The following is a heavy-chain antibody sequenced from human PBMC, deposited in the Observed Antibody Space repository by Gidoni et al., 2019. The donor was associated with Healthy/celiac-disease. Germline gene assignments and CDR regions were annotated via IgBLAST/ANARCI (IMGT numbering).Heavy chain of an antibody. CDR1: GVTFSSYS. D-gene: IGHD6-19*01. V-gene: IGHV3-23*01. CDR2: ISGSCGST. Sequence: EVLLLESGGGLVQPGGSLSLSCADTGVTFSSYSMSWVRQDPGKGLEWVSAISGSCGSTYYADSVKGRFTISRDNSKNTLYLQMNSLRAEDTAVYYCAKSLYRSGWNWFDPWGQGTLVTVSS. J-gene: IGHJ5*02. CDR3: AKSLYRSGWNWFDP.